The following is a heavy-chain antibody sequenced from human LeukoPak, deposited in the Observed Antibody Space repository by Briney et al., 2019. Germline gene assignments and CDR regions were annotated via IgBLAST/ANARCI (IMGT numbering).Heavy chain of an antibody. CDR1: GYTFTGYY. J-gene: IGHJ4*02. V-gene: IGHV1-2*02. D-gene: IGHD3-22*01. CDR3: ARTLAARHTSGYIDY. Sequence: ASVKVSCKASGYTFTGYYMHWVRQAPGQGLEWMGWINPNSGGTNYAQKFQGRVTMTRDTSISTAYMELSSLRAEDTAVYYCARTLAARHTSGYIDYWGQGTLVTVSS. CDR2: INPNSGGT.